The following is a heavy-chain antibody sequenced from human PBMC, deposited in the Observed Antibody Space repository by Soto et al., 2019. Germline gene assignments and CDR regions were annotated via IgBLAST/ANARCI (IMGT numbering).Heavy chain of an antibody. J-gene: IGHJ5*02. Sequence: PGGSLRLSCAASGFTFSSYAMHWVRQAPGKGLEWVAVISYDGSNKYYADSVKGRFTISRDNSKNTLYLQMNSLRAEDTAAYYCAREYYDYVWGSYRTNWFDPWGQGTLVTVSS. CDR3: AREYYDYVWGSYRTNWFDP. CDR2: ISYDGSNK. V-gene: IGHV3-30-3*01. CDR1: GFTFSSYA. D-gene: IGHD3-16*02.